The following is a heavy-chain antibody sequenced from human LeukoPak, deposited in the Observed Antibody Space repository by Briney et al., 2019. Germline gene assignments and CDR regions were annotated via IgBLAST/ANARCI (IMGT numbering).Heavy chain of an antibody. Sequence: GGSLRLSCAASGFTFSSYAMHWVRQAPGKGLEWVAVISYDGSNKYYADSVKGRFTNSRDNSKNTLYLQMNSLRAEDTAVYYCARGNYDSSGYYYSAFDYWGQGTLVTVSS. V-gene: IGHV3-30-3*01. J-gene: IGHJ4*02. CDR1: GFTFSSYA. CDR2: ISYDGSNK. CDR3: ARGNYDSSGYYYSAFDY. D-gene: IGHD3-22*01.